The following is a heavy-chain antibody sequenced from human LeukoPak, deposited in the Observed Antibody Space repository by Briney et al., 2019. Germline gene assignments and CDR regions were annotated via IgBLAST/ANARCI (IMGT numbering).Heavy chain of an antibody. CDR3: ARNCRDGYNCPFDY. CDR2: IYTSGST. Sequence: PSETLSLTCTVSGGSISSGSYYWSWIRQPAGKGLEWIGRIYTSGSTNYNPSLKSRVTISVDTSKNQFSLKLSSVTAADTAVYYCARNCRDGYNCPFDYWGQGTLVTVSS. V-gene: IGHV4-61*02. D-gene: IGHD5-24*01. CDR1: GGSISSGSYY. J-gene: IGHJ4*02.